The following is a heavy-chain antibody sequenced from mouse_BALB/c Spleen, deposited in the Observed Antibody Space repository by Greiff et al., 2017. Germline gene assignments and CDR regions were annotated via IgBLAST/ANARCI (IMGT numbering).Heavy chain of an antibody. D-gene: IGHD2-4*01. Sequence: EVQLQQSGAELVKPGASVKLSCTASGFNIQDTYMHWVKQRPEQGLEWIGRIDPANGNTKYDPKFQGKATITEDTSSNTAYLQLSSLTSEDTAVYYCARDYDYDDVFAYWGQGTLVTVSA. CDR2: IDPANGNT. J-gene: IGHJ3*01. CDR1: GFNIQDTY. CDR3: ARDYDYDDVFAY. V-gene: IGHV14-3*02.